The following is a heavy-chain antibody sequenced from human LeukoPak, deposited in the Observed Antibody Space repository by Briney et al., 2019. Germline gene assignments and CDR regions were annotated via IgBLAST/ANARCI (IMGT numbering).Heavy chain of an antibody. CDR2: IYPGDSDT. D-gene: IGHD6-13*01. V-gene: IGHV5-51*01. Sequence: GESLKISFKESGSIFINSWIAWVRQMPGTGLEWMGTIYPGDSDTRYSPSFQGQVTISADKSISTAYLQWGSLKASDTALYYCTRQQQMVDSCDLWGQGTVVTVSS. CDR1: GSIFINSW. CDR3: TRQQQMVDSCDL. J-gene: IGHJ3*01.